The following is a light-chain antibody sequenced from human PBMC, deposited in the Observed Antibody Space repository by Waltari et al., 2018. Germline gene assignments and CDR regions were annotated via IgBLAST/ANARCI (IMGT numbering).Light chain of an antibody. CDR1: DSDVGAYDF. Sequence: QSALTQPASVSGSPGQSITLSCSGTDSDVGAYDFVPWYQQHPGKAPHLIIYEGSNRPSGISNRFSASKSGNTASLTISGLQAEDEADYYCSSYTTGSAPGVFGTGTRVTVL. J-gene: IGLJ1*01. CDR2: EGS. V-gene: IGLV2-14*01. CDR3: SSYTTGSAPGV.